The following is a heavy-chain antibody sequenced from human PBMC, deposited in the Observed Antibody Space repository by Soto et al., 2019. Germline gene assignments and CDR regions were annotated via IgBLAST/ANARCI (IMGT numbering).Heavy chain of an antibody. V-gene: IGHV1-69*13. CDR2: IIPIFGTA. D-gene: IGHD2-2*01. J-gene: IGHJ5*02. CDR3: ARVSGCSSTSCYLPSGWFDP. CDR1: GYTFTSYG. Sequence: GASVKVSCKASGYTFTSYGITWVRQAPGQGLEWMGGIIPIFGTANYAQKFQGRVTITADESTSTAYMELSSLRSEDTAVYYCARVSGCSSTSCYLPSGWFDPWGQGTLVTVSS.